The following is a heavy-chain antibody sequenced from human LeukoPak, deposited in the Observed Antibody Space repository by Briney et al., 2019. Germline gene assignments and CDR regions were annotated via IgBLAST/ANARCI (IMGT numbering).Heavy chain of an antibody. CDR3: ARGIAAAAHYFDY. V-gene: IGHV4-59*01. Sequence: PSETLSLTCTVSGGSISSYYWSWIRQPPGKGLEWIGYIYYSGSTNYNPSLKSRVTISVDTSKNQFSLKLSSVTAADTAVYYCARGIAAAAHYFDYWGQGTLVTVSS. J-gene: IGHJ4*02. CDR1: GGSISSYY. CDR2: IYYSGST. D-gene: IGHD6-13*01.